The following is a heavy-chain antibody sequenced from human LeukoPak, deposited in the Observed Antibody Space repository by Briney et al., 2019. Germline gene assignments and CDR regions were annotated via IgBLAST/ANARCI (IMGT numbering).Heavy chain of an antibody. CDR3: AKDGVGATHFDY. CDR2: IRYDGSNK. D-gene: IGHD1-26*01. Sequence: PGGSLRLSCAASGFTFSAYEINWVRQAPGKVLEWVAFIRYDGSNKYYADSVKGRVTISRDNSKNTLYLQMNSLRAEDTAVYYCAKDGVGATHFDYWGQGTLVTVSS. J-gene: IGHJ4*02. V-gene: IGHV3-30*02. CDR1: GFTFSAYE.